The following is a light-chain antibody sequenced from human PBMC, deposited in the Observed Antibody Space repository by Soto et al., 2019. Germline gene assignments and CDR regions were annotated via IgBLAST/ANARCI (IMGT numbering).Light chain of an antibody. V-gene: IGKV3-15*01. CDR1: QSVGAN. CDR2: DAS. J-gene: IGKJ5*01. CDR3: KHYISWAAIA. Sequence: LVRTQSAATLSVSPGERATLSCRASQSVGANLAWYQQRPGQAPRLLIFDASTRATGIPARFSGSGSGTEFILSISSLQSEDCAIYYCKHYISWAAIAFGQGTRLETK.